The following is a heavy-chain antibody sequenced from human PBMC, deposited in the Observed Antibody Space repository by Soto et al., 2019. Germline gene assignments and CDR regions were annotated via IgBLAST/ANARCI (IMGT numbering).Heavy chain of an antibody. J-gene: IGHJ5*02. CDR3: ARVLGYCSSTSCYGRNWFDP. Sequence: QVQLQQWGAGLLKPSETLSLTCAVYGGSFSGYYGSGIRQPPGKGLEWIGEINHSGSTNYNPSLKSRVTISVDTSKNQFSLKLSSVTAADTAVYYCARVLGYCSSTSCYGRNWFDPWGQGTLVTVSS. V-gene: IGHV4-34*01. D-gene: IGHD2-2*01. CDR2: INHSGST. CDR1: GGSFSGYY.